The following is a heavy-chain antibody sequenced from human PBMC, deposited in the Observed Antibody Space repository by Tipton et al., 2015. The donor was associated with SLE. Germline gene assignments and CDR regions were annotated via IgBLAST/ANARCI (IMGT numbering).Heavy chain of an antibody. Sequence: TLSLTCTVSGYSISSGYYWGWIRQPPGKGLEWIGSIYHSGSTYYNPSLKSRVTISVDTSKNQFSLKLSSVTAADTAVYYCARGGYLYSGGFDYWGQGTLVTVSS. D-gene: IGHD1-26*01. V-gene: IGHV4-38-2*02. J-gene: IGHJ4*02. CDR1: GYSISSGYY. CDR3: ARGGYLYSGGFDY. CDR2: IYHSGST.